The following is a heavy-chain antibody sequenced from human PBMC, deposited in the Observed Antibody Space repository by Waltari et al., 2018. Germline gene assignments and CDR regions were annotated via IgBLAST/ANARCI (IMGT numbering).Heavy chain of an antibody. D-gene: IGHD6-13*01. CDR1: GYTFTSYG. V-gene: IGHV1-18*01. CDR2: ISAYNGNT. CDR3: ARDFGYSSSWYYYYYMDV. Sequence: QVQLVQSGAEVKKPGASVQVSCKASGYTFTSYGISWVRPAPGQGLEWMGWISAYNGNTNYAQKLQGRVTMTTDTSTSTAYMELRSLRSDDTAVYYCARDFGYSSSWYYYYYMDVWGKGTTVTVSS. J-gene: IGHJ6*03.